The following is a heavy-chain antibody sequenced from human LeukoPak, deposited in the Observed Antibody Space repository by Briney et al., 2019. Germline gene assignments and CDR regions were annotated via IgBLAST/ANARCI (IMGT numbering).Heavy chain of an antibody. J-gene: IGHJ5*02. Sequence: ASVKVSCKASGGTFSSSGIIWVRQVPGQGLEWMGGIIPIFGTANYAQKFQGRVTITADESTSTAYMELSSLRSEDTAVYYCARAGYNTNWPLRWFDPWGQGTLVTVSS. CDR1: GGTFSSSG. CDR2: IIPIFGTA. V-gene: IGHV1-69*13. CDR3: ARAGYNTNWPLRWFDP. D-gene: IGHD1-1*01.